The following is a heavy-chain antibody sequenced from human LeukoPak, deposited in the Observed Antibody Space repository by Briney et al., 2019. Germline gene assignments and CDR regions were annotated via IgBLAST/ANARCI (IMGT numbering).Heavy chain of an antibody. CDR3: ARGNILSGYCFDF. J-gene: IGHJ4*02. CDR2: IHYTGAT. D-gene: IGHD3-9*01. Sequence: SETLSLTCAVYGGSITGYYWSWIRQPPGKGLEWVGEIHYTGATSYNPSLKSRATISIDTSKNQVSLKLSSVTAADTAVYYSARGNILSGYCFDFWGQGALVTVSS. V-gene: IGHV4-34*01. CDR1: GGSITGYY.